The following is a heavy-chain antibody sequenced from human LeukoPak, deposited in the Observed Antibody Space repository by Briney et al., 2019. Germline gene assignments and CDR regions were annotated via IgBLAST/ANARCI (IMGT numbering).Heavy chain of an antibody. Sequence: SETLSLTCTVSGGSISSSSYYWGWIRQPPGKGLEWIGSIYYSGSTYYNPSLKSRVTISVDTSKNQFSLKLSSVTAADTAVYYCARGTNWGLYYYYYMDVWGKGTTVTVSS. CDR2: IYYSGST. CDR1: GGSISSSSYY. J-gene: IGHJ6*03. CDR3: ARGTNWGLYYYYYMDV. V-gene: IGHV4-39*07. D-gene: IGHD7-27*01.